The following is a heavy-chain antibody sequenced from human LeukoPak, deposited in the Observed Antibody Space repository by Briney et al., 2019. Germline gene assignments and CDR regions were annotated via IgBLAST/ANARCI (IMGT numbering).Heavy chain of an antibody. D-gene: IGHD1-26*01. V-gene: IGHV3-11*01. Sequence: GGSLRLSCAASGFTFSDYYMSWIRQAPGKGLEWVSYISSSGSTIYYADSVKGRFTISRDNAKNSLYLQMNSLRAEDTAVYYCARGYTDWELEDYYYYYMDVWGKGTTVTVSS. CDR2: ISSSGSTI. CDR3: ARGYTDWELEDYYYYYMDV. J-gene: IGHJ6*03. CDR1: GFTFSDYY.